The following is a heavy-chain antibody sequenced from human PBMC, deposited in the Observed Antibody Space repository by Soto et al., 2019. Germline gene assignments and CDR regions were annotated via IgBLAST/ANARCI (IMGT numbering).Heavy chain of an antibody. V-gene: IGHV4-4*08. D-gene: IGHD2-2*01. CDR1: GGSITNYY. CDR3: ARRRGTNFGSWLDS. CDR2: IYSSGTT. J-gene: IGHJ5*01. Sequence: PSETLSLTCTVSGGSITNYYWGWIRQPPGKALEWIGYIYSSGTTNYNPSLESRVAMSLDTSKNQFSLQLNSVIAADTAVYFCARRRGTNFGSWLDSWGPGTLVTVSS.